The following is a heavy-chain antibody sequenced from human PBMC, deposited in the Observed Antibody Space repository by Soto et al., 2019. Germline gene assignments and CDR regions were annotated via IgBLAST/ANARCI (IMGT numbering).Heavy chain of an antibody. V-gene: IGHV3-7*01. CDR2: IKQDGSEK. Sequence: GGSLRLSCAASGFTLSSYWMSWVRQAPGKGLEWVANIKQDGSEKYYVDSVKGRFTISRDNAKNSLYLQMNSLRAEDTAVYYCARVGIAATNTMRFDPWGQGTLVTVS. CDR1: GFTLSSYW. J-gene: IGHJ5*02. CDR3: ARVGIAATNTMRFDP. D-gene: IGHD6-13*01.